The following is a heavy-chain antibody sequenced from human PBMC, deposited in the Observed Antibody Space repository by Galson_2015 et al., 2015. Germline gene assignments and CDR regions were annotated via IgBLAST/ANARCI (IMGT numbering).Heavy chain of an antibody. CDR3: TTYPPPYGATSLIQY. CDR1: GFTFSNAW. J-gene: IGHJ4*03. Sequence: SLRLSCAAPGFTFSNAWLTWVRQAPGKGLEWVGRLKSKTDGGTTNYAAPVKGRFTISRDDSKNTLYLQMNSLKTEDTAVYYCTTYPPPYGATSLIQYSAHRTLFGVS. D-gene: IGHD4-23*01. CDR2: LKSKTDGGTT. V-gene: IGHV3-15*01.